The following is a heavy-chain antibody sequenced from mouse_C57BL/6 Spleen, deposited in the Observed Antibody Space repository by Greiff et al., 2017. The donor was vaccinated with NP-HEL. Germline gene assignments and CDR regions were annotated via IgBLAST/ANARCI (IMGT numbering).Heavy chain of an antibody. J-gene: IGHJ2*01. D-gene: IGHD2-4*01. CDR1: GYSFTDYN. V-gene: IGHV1-39*01. Sequence: EVKLMESGPELVKPGASVKISCKASGYSFTDYNMNWVKQSNGKSLEWIGVINPNYGTTSYNQKFKGKATLTVDQSSSTAYMQLNSLTSEDSAVYYCAKSTMITYFDYWGQGTTLTVSS. CDR3: AKSTMITYFDY. CDR2: INPNYGTT.